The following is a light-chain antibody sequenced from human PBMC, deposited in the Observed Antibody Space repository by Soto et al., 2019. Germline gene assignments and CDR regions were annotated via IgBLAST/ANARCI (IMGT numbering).Light chain of an antibody. CDR3: SAYTARSTLV. CDR2: EVR. Sequence: QSALTQPASVSGSAGQSITISCSGTMLDVGAYHLVSWYQQHPGTAPKLIIFEVRNRPSGISSRFSGSRSGNTASLTISGLQSEDEGEYYCSAYTARSTLVFGGGTKLTVL. V-gene: IGLV2-14*01. J-gene: IGLJ3*02. CDR1: MLDVGAYHL.